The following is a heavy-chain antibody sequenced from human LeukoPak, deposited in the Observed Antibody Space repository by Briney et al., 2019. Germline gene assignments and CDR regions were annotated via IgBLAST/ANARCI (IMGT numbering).Heavy chain of an antibody. D-gene: IGHD6-13*01. Sequence: SVKVSCKASGGTFSSYAISWVRQAPGQGLEWMGGIVPIFGTANYAQKFQGRVTITADESTSTAYMELRSLRSDDTAVYYCARDFGIAAAGTGDYWGQGTLVTVSS. CDR2: IVPIFGTA. CDR1: GGTFSSYA. V-gene: IGHV1-69*13. CDR3: ARDFGIAAAGTGDY. J-gene: IGHJ4*02.